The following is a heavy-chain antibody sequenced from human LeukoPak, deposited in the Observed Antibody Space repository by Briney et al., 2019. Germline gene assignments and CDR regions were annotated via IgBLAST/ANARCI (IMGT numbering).Heavy chain of an antibody. CDR3: ARSSGWPDFDY. CDR1: GYTFTGYY. Sequence: ASVKDSCKASGYTFTGYYMHWVRQAAGQGLEWMGWINTNCGGTNYAQKFQGRVTMTKDTSISTAYMELSRLRSDDTAVYYCARSSGWPDFDYWGQGTLVTVSS. D-gene: IGHD6-19*01. V-gene: IGHV1-2*02. CDR2: INTNCGGT. J-gene: IGHJ4*02.